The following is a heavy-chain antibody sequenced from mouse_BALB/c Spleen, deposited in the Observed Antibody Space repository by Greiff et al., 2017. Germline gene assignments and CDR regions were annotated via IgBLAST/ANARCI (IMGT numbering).Heavy chain of an antibody. D-gene: IGHD1-1*01. V-gene: IGHV4-2*02. CDR1: GFDFSRYW. J-gene: IGHJ4*01. CDR3: ARHYYGTGAMDY. CDR2: INPGSSTI. Sequence: EVKLMESGGGLVQPGGSLNLSCAASGFDFSRYWMSWARQAPGKGQEWIGEINPGSSTINYTPSLKDKFIISRDNAKNTLYLQMSKVRSEDTALYYCARHYYGTGAMDYWGQGTSVTVSS.